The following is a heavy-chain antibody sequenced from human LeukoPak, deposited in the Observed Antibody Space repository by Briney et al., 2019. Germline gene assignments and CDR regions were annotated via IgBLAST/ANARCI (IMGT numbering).Heavy chain of an antibody. V-gene: IGHV4-31*03. J-gene: IGHJ4*02. D-gene: IGHD3-22*01. CDR2: IYYSGST. CDR1: GGSISSGGYY. Sequence: SETLSLTCTVSGGSISSGGYYWSWIRQHPGKGLEWIGYIYYSGSTYYNPSLKSRVTISVDTSKNQFSLKLSSVTAADTAVYYCARWASYDSSGYYYYFDYWGQGTLVTVSS. CDR3: ARWASYDSSGYYYYFDY.